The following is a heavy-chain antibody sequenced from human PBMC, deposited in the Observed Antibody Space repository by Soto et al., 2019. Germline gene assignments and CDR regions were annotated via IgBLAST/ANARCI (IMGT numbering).Heavy chain of an antibody. Sequence: GGSLRFSCAASGFTFSSYAMHWVRQAPGKGLEWVAVISYDGSNKYYADSVKGRFTISRDNSKNTLYLQMNSLRAEDTAVYYCARGAAAGTFGRTRNYYYGMDVWGQGTTVTVSS. CDR2: ISYDGSNK. CDR3: ARGAAAGTFGRTRNYYYGMDV. J-gene: IGHJ6*02. CDR1: GFTFSSYA. V-gene: IGHV3-30-3*01. D-gene: IGHD6-13*01.